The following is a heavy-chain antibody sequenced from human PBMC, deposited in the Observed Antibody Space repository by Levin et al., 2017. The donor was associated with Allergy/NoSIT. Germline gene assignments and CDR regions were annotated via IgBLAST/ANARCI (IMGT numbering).Heavy chain of an antibody. J-gene: IGHJ4*02. Sequence: AASVKVSCHTSGYTFIDYYIHWMRRAPGQGLEWMGWLNPNSGATNYAQKFRGRVTITRDTSISTAYMEVSSLRSDDTAIYYCARDPKNYPDYWGQGPLVTVSS. V-gene: IGHV1-2*02. CDR2: LNPNSGAT. D-gene: IGHD5-24*01. CDR3: ARDPKNYPDY. CDR1: GYTFIDYY.